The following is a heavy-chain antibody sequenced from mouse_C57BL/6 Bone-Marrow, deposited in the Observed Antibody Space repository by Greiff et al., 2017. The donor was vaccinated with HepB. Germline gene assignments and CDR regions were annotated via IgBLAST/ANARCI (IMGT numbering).Heavy chain of an antibody. Sequence: EVQRVESGGGLVKPGGSLKLSCAASGFTFSSYAMSWVRQTPEKRLEWVATISDGGSYTYYPDNVKGRFTISRDNAKNNLYLQMSHLKSEDTAMYYCARGVNFFDYWGQGTTLTVSS. V-gene: IGHV5-4*01. CDR3: ARGVNFFDY. D-gene: IGHD1-3*01. CDR2: ISDGGSYT. J-gene: IGHJ2*01. CDR1: GFTFSSYA.